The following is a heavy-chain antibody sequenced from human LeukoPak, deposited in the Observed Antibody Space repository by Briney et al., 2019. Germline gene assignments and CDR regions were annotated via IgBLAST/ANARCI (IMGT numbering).Heavy chain of an antibody. V-gene: IGHV3-23*01. CDR2: LSGSGGVT. Sequence: GGSLRLSCVASGFTFSNYAMSWVRQAPGKGLEWVSALSGSGGVTYYADSAEGRFTISRDNSKNTLYLQMHSLRAEDTAVYYCANLDAFDIWGPGTMVTVSS. J-gene: IGHJ3*02. CDR3: ANLDAFDI. CDR1: GFTFSNYA.